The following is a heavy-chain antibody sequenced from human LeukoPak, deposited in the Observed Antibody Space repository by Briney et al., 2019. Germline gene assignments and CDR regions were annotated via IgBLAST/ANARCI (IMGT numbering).Heavy chain of an antibody. CDR1: GGSMSDSIT. V-gene: IGHV4/OR15-8*01. D-gene: IGHD3/OR15-3a*01. CDR3: AKGLTAAGLDL. J-gene: IGHJ5*02. Sequence: SETLSLTCSVSGGSMSDSITWGWVRQPPGKGLEWLANIHDDGRTAPNPSLRSRLTISQDRSKNQFSLKVSSVTAADTAFYYCAKGLTAAGLDLWGQGILVTVSS. CDR2: IHDDGRT.